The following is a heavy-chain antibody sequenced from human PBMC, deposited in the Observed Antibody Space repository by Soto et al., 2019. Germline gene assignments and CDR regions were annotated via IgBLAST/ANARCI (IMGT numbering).Heavy chain of an antibody. D-gene: IGHD3-22*01. J-gene: IGHJ3*02. CDR1: GGSISSGAYY. CDR3: ADSSGYYRDAFDI. V-gene: IGHV4-31*03. Sequence: QVELQESGPGLVKPSQTLSLTCTVSGGSISSGAYYWSWIRKHPGKGLEWIGYIHYSGTTYYNPFLKIRVTISVDTSKIQFSLKLSSVTVADTAVYYCADSSGYYRDAFDIWGQGTMVTVSS. CDR2: IHYSGTT.